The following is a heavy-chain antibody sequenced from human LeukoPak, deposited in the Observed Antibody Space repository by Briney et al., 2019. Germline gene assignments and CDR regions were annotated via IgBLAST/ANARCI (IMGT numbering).Heavy chain of an antibody. D-gene: IGHD2/OR15-2a*01. CDR1: GFTFSAFA. CDR3: ATYRQVLLPFES. V-gene: IGHV3-23*01. Sequence: GSLRLSCEASGFTFSAFAMIWVRQPPGKGLEWVSSIFPSGGEIHYADSVRGRFTISRDNSKSTLSLQMNSLRAEDTAIYYCATYRQVLLPFESWGQGTLVTVSS. CDR2: IFPSGGEI. J-gene: IGHJ4*02.